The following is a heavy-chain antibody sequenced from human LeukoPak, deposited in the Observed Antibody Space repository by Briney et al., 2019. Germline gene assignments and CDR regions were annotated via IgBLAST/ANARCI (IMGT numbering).Heavy chain of an antibody. V-gene: IGHV3-20*04. Sequence: PGGSLRLSCAASGFTFDDYAMSWVRQAPGRGLEWVSGINSKGGSIDYADSVKGRFTISRDNAKNSLYLQMNSLRAEDTAFYYCARVDSDCSGGSCYTGLFDYWGQGTLVTVSS. D-gene: IGHD2-15*01. J-gene: IGHJ4*02. CDR1: GFTFDDYA. CDR2: INSKGGSI. CDR3: ARVDSDCSGGSCYTGLFDY.